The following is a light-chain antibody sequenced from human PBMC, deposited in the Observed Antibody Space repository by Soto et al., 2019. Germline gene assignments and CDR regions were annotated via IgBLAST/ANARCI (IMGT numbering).Light chain of an antibody. CDR2: STN. CDR1: TGAVTSDYY. Sequence: CASSTGAVTSDYYPNWFQQRPGQAPRALIYSTNNKYSWTPARFSGSLLGGKAALTLSGVQPEDEADYYCLLYFGGQLGVFGGGTKLTVL. J-gene: IGLJ2*01. CDR3: LLYFGGQLGV. V-gene: IGLV7-43*01.